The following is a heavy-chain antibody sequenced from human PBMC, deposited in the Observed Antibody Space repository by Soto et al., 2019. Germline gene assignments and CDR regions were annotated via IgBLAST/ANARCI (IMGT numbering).Heavy chain of an antibody. D-gene: IGHD2-2*01. V-gene: IGHV2-5*02. Sequence: QITLKESGPTLVKPTQTLTLTCTFSWFSLSTSGVGVGWIRPPPGKALEWLALIYWDDDKRYSPSLKSRLTITKDTSKHQVVLTMTNMDPVDTATYYCAHSIPAMWAGTVSWFDPWGQGTLVTVSS. CDR3: AHSIPAMWAGTVSWFDP. J-gene: IGHJ5*02. CDR2: IYWDDDK. CDR1: WFSLSTSGVG.